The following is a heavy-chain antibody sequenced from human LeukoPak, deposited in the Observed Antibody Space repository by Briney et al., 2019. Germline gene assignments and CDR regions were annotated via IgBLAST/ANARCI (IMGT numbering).Heavy chain of an antibody. D-gene: IGHD3-10*01. CDR3: ARGRELLGSYTPDYFDY. CDR2: IIPIFGTA. V-gene: IGHV1-69*13. J-gene: IGHJ4*02. Sequence: SVKVSYKASGGTFSSYAISWVRQPPGQGLEWMGGIIPIFGTANYAQKFQGRVTITADESTSTAYMELSSLRSEDTAVYYCARGRELLGSYTPDYFDYWGQGTLVPVSS. CDR1: GGTFSSYA.